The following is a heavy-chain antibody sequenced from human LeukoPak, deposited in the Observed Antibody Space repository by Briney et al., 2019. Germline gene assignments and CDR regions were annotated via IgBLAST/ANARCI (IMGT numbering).Heavy chain of an antibody. CDR1: GFTFSSYS. D-gene: IGHD1-26*01. CDR2: ISSSSSYI. CDR3: ARAVVGSPHAFDI. J-gene: IGHJ3*02. V-gene: IGHV3-21*01. Sequence: GGSLRLSCAASGFTFSSYSMNWVRQAPGKGLEWVSSISSSSSYIYYADSVKGRFTISRDNAKNSLYLQMNSLRAEDTAVYYCARAVVGSPHAFDIWGQGTMVTVPS.